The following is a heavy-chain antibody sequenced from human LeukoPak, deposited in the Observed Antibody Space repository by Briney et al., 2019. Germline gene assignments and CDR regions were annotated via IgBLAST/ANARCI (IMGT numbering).Heavy chain of an antibody. V-gene: IGHV1-18*01. J-gene: IGHJ4*02. CDR3: VRGGQFGELFDY. Sequence: GASVKVSCKTSGYTFKNNGISWVRQAPGQGLEWVGWISPYNGDTNYAQNLQDRVTMTTETSTNTAYMDLRSLTSDDTAVYYCVRGGQFGELFDYWGQGTLVTVSS. D-gene: IGHD3-10*01. CDR1: GYTFKNNG. CDR2: ISPYNGDT.